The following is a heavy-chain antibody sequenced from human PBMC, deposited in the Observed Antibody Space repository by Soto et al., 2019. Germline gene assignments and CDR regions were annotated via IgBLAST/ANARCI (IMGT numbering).Heavy chain of an antibody. D-gene: IGHD1-1*01. CDR3: AAGGTRWLHSPFDY. V-gene: IGHV1-24*01. Sequence: QVQLLQSGAEVKKPGASVKVSCKVSGHPLTELSMHWVRQTPGRGLEWMGGFDPEDGETIFAQKFQGRVTMTEDTATDSTDMELTSLRSEDTAVYYWAAGGTRWLHSPFDYWGQGTLVTISS. CDR1: GHPLTELS. CDR2: FDPEDGET. J-gene: IGHJ4*02.